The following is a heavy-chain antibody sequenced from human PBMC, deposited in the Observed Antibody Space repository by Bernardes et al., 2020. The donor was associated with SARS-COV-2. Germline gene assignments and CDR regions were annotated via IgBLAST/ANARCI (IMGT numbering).Heavy chain of an antibody. V-gene: IGHV3-66*02. D-gene: IGHD3-22*01. CDR2: IYSGGST. CDR1: GFTVSSNY. Sequence: GGSLRLSCAASGFTVSSNYMSWVRQAPGKGLEWVSVIYSGGSTYYADSVKGRFTISRDNSKNTLYLQMNSLRAEDTAVYYCARVGIEGLFDYYYYMDVWGKGTTVTVSS. CDR3: ARVGIEGLFDYYYYMDV. J-gene: IGHJ6*03.